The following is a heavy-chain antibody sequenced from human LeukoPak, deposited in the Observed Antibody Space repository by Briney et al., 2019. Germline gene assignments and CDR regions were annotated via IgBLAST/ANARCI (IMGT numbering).Heavy chain of an antibody. CDR1: EFPLSNRGVG. J-gene: IGHJ3*01. Sequence: SAHTLVNPTRTITLTRPFYEFPLSNRGVGLGWIRQHPGKPLECLPLIPWDDDKRYSPTLKSGVDIAKDTSRNQVVLKVTNMNPVDTDAYFCAHTQYFGGNSGHYTYDVWGQGTMVT. D-gene: IGHD4-23*01. CDR2: IPWDDDK. V-gene: IGHV2-5*02. CDR3: AHTQYFGGNSGHYTYDV.